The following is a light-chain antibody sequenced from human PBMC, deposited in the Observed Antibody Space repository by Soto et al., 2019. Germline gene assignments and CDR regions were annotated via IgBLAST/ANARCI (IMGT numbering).Light chain of an antibody. CDR3: QQSFSNPRT. CDR1: QTISKY. CDR2: AAS. V-gene: IGKV1-39*01. Sequence: DIQMTQSPSSLSASVGDRVTITCRSSQTISKYLSWYQQKPGKAPKLLIYAASNLQSGVPSRFSGAASGTDFTLTISSLQPEDFATYYCQQSFSNPRTVGQGTKVDIK. J-gene: IGKJ2*01.